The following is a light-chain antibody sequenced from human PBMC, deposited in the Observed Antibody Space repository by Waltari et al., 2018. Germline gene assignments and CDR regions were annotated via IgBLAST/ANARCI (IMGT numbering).Light chain of an antibody. Sequence: VLLTQSPASLSVSPGDTVILSCRASQSVITNLVWYQQKAGQAPRTLIYGASTRASCVPSRLSGSGSETDFTLIISSLQSEDAAVYFCQQYYVWPPITFGGGTKLEI. V-gene: IGKV3-15*01. CDR1: QSVITN. J-gene: IGKJ4*01. CDR3: QQYYVWPPIT. CDR2: GAS.